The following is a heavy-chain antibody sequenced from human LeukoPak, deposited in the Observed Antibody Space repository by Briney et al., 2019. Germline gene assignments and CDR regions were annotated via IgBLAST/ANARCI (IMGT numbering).Heavy chain of an antibody. J-gene: IGHJ4*02. CDR1: GFTFSDSA. CDR2: IRSKANSYAT. Sequence: PGGSLRLSCAASGFTFSDSAMHWVRQASGKGLEWVGRIRSKANSYATTYDASVKGRFTISRDDSKNTAFLQMNSLKTEDTAVYYCTRRYYHDSSGSYYGDYWGQGTLVTVSS. CDR3: TRRYYHDSSGSYYGDY. D-gene: IGHD3-22*01. V-gene: IGHV3-73*01.